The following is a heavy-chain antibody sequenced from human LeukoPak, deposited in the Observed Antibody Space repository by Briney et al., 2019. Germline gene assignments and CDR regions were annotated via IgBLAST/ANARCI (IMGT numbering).Heavy chain of an antibody. CDR2: IYHSGST. V-gene: IGHV4-34*01. J-gene: IGHJ5*02. CDR3: ARGHVPSNWFDP. D-gene: IGHD2-2*01. Sequence: SETLSLTCAVYGGSFSGYYWSWIRQPPGKGLEWIGYIYHSGSTYYNPSLKSRVTISVDRSKNQFSLKLSSVTAADTAVYYCARGHVPSNWFDPWGQGTLVTVSS. CDR1: GGSFSGYY.